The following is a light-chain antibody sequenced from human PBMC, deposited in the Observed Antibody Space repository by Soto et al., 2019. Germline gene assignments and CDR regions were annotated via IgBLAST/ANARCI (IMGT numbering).Light chain of an antibody. CDR2: GAS. CDR1: QSLANSF. V-gene: IGKV3D-7*01. Sequence: EFVLTQSPGTLSLSPGERATLSCRASQSLANSFIAWYQQKPGQAPRLLIFGASTRAAGIPARLSGSGSGTDFTLTISSLQPEDFATYYCQQLNNYPRTFGQGTKVDIK. J-gene: IGKJ1*01. CDR3: QQLNNYPRT.